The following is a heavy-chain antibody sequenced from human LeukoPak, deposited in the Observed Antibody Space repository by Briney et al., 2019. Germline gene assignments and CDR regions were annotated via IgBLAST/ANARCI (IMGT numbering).Heavy chain of an antibody. CDR2: IYSGGST. J-gene: IGHJ3*02. CDR1: GFTVSSNY. D-gene: IGHD6-13*01. Sequence: GSLRLSCAASGFTVSSNYMSWVRQAPGKGLEWVSVIYSGGSTYYADSVKGRFTISRDNSKNTLYLQMNSLRAEDTAVYYCARDREGAASGGLLSAFDIWGQGTMVTVSS. CDR3: ARDREGAASGGLLSAFDI. V-gene: IGHV3-66*02.